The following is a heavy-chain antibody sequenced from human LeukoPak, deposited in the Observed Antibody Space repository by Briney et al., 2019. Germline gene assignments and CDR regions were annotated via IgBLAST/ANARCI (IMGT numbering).Heavy chain of an antibody. D-gene: IGHD3-16*01. J-gene: IGHJ4*02. V-gene: IGHV3-21*01. CDR3: ARAARGYDYVWGSYPD. Sequence: GGSLRLSCAASGFTFSSYSMNWVRQAPGKGLEWVSSISSSSSYIYYADSVKGRFTISRDNAKNSLYLQMNSLRAEDTAVYYCARAARGYDYVWGSYPDWGQGTLVTVSS. CDR2: ISSSSSYI. CDR1: GFTFSSYS.